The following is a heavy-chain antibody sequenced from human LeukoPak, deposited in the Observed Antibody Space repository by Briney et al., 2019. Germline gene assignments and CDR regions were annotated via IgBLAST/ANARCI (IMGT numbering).Heavy chain of an antibody. CDR1: GFTFSSYW. V-gene: IGHV3-7*01. J-gene: IGHJ6*03. CDR2: IKQDGSEK. CDR3: XXXXRAVVTAGYYYMDV. Sequence: GGSLRLSCAAPGFTFSSYWMSWVRQAPGKGLEWVANIKQDGSEKYYVDSVKGRFTISRDNAKNSLYLQMNSMRAEDTAVYYCXXXXRAVVTAGYYYMDVWGKGTTVTVSS. D-gene: IGHD2-21*02.